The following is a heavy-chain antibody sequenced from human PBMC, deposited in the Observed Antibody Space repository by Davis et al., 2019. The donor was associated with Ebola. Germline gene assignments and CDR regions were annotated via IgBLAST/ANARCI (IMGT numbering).Heavy chain of an antibody. D-gene: IGHD6-19*01. V-gene: IGHV4-59*12. CDR2: IYYSGST. CDR1: GGSISSYY. Sequence: MPSETLSLTCTVSGGSISSYYCTWIRQPPGKGLEWTGYIYYSGSTNYNPSLKSRVTISVDTSKKQFSLKLRSVTAADTAVYYCARIAVAGTVPFDYWGQGTLVTVSS. CDR3: ARIAVAGTVPFDY. J-gene: IGHJ4*02.